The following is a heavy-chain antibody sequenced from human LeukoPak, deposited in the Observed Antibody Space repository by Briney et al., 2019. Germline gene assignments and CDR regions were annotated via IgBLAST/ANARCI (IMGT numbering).Heavy chain of an antibody. D-gene: IGHD4-17*01. CDR3: ARGTVTAPDY. Sequence: GGSLRLSCVASGFTFSTYSMNWVRQAPGQGLEWVSGIYGDGSGAFYADSVKGRFTISRDNSKNTVWLQMNSLRAEDTAVYSCARGTVTAPDYWGQGTLVTVSS. CDR2: IYGDGSGA. J-gene: IGHJ4*02. CDR1: GFTFSTYS. V-gene: IGHV3-23*01.